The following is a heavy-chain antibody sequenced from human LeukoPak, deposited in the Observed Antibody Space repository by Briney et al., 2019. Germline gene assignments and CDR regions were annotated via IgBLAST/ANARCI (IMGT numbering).Heavy chain of an antibody. CDR2: IILIFGTA. J-gene: IGHJ4*02. D-gene: IGHD4-23*01. CDR3: ARGLGPSTVVTPGDY. CDR1: GGTFSSYA. Sequence: SVKVSCKASGGTFSSYAISWVRQAPGQGLEWMGGIILIFGTANYAQKFQGRVTITADESTSTAYMELSSLRSEDTAVYYCARGLGPSTVVTPGDYWGQGTLVTVS. V-gene: IGHV1-69*13.